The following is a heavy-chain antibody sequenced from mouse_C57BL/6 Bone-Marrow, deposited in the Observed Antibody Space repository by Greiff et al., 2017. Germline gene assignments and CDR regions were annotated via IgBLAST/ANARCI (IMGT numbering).Heavy chain of an antibody. Sequence: QVQLQQPGAELVKPGASVKLSCKASGYTFTSYWMQWVKQRPGQGLEWIGEIDPSDSYTNYNQKFKGKATLTVDTSSSTAYMQLSSLTSEDSAVYYGARPVDSSGPAWFAYWGQGTLVTVSA. CDR3: ARPVDSSGPAWFAY. D-gene: IGHD3-2*02. J-gene: IGHJ3*01. CDR2: IDPSDSYT. V-gene: IGHV1-50*01. CDR1: GYTFTSYW.